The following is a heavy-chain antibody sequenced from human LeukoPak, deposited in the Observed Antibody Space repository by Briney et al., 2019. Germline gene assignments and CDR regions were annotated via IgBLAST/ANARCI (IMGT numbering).Heavy chain of an antibody. Sequence: GRSLRLSCAASGFTFSSYGMHWVRQAPGKGLEWVAVISYDGSNKYYADSVKGRFTISRDNSKNTLYLQMNSLRAEDTAVYYCAKYLLSRASGFDYWGQGTLVTVSS. CDR2: ISYDGSNK. V-gene: IGHV3-30*18. J-gene: IGHJ4*02. CDR1: GFTFSSYG. D-gene: IGHD1-26*01. CDR3: AKYLLSRASGFDY.